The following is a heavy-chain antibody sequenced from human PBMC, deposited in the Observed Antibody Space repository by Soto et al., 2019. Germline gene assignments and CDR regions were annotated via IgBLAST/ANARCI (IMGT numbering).Heavy chain of an antibody. V-gene: IGHV3-23*01. CDR3: AKCANYDFWSGYYTFDY. D-gene: IGHD3-3*01. CDR1: GFTFSSYA. CDR2: ISGSGGST. Sequence: EVQLLESGGGLVQPGGSLRLSCAASGFTFSSYAMRWVRQAPGKGLEWVSAISGSGGSTYYADSVKGRFTISRDNSKNTLYLQMNSLRAEDTAVYYCAKCANYDFWSGYYTFDYWGQGTLVTVSS. J-gene: IGHJ4*02.